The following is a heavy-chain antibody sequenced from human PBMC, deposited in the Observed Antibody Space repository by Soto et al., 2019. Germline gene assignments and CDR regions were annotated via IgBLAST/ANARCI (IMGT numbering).Heavy chain of an antibody. J-gene: IGHJ3*02. V-gene: IGHV1-69*01. CDR3: AREVDTAMAVYDAFDI. Sequence: QVQLVQSGAEVKKPGSSVKVSCKASGGTFSSYAISWVRQAPGQGLEWMGGIIPIFGTANYAQKFQGRVTITADEYTSTAYMELSSLSSEDTAVYYCAREVDTAMAVYDAFDIWGQGTMVPVSS. D-gene: IGHD5-18*01. CDR2: IIPIFGTA. CDR1: GGTFSSYA.